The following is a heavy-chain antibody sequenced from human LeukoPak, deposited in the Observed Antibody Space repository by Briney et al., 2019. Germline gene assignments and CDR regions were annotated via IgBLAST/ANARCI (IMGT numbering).Heavy chain of an antibody. CDR3: ARTTFDFWSGYAEPNWFDP. D-gene: IGHD3-3*01. CDR2: ISSSSSTI. J-gene: IGHJ5*02. CDR1: GFTFSSYS. V-gene: IGHV3-48*01. Sequence: GGSLRLSCAASGFTFSSYSMNWVRQAPGKGLERVSYISSSSSTIYYADSVKGRFTISRDNAKNSLYLQMNSLRAEDTAVYYCARTTFDFWSGYAEPNWFDPWGQGTLVTVSS.